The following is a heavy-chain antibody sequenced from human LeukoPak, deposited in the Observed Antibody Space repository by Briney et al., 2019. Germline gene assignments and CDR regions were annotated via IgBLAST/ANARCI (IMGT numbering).Heavy chain of an antibody. Sequence: ASVKVSCKASGHTFSGYYLHWVRQAPGQGLEWMGWINPNSGGTNYAQKFQGRVTMSRDTSISTAYMELSRLRSDDTAVYYCARLASSSWPLYYYYGMDVWGQGTTVTVSS. CDR3: ARLASSSWPLYYYYGMDV. V-gene: IGHV1-2*02. J-gene: IGHJ6*02. CDR2: INPNSGGT. D-gene: IGHD6-13*01. CDR1: GHTFSGYY.